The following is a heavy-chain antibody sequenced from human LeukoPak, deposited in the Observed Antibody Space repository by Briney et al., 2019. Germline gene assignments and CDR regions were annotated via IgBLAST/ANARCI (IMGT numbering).Heavy chain of an antibody. CDR3: AKGGAAAGKGYFDY. V-gene: IGHV3-23*01. D-gene: IGHD6-13*01. J-gene: IGHJ4*02. Sequence: GGSLRLSCAASGFTFNSYAMTWVRQAPGKGLDWVSVISGSGGSTNYADSVKGRFTISRDKSKNTLYLQMNSLRAEDTAVYYCAKGGAAAGKGYFDYWGQGTLVTVSS. CDR1: GFTFNSYA. CDR2: ISGSGGST.